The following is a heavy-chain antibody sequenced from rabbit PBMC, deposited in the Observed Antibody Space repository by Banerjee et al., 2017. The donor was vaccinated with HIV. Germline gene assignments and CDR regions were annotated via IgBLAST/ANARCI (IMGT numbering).Heavy chain of an antibody. CDR2: IYAGSGGST. V-gene: IGHV1S40*01. CDR1: GFSFSSSYY. CDR3: ARGAAGYATYSYVGYYFNL. D-gene: IGHD6-1*01. Sequence: QSLEESGGDLVKPGASLTLTCTASGFSFSSSYYMCWVRQAPGKGLEWIACIYAGSGGSTYYASWAKGRFTISKTSSTTVTLQMTSLTAADTATYFCARGAAGYATYSYVGYYFNLWGQGTLVTVS. J-gene: IGHJ4*01.